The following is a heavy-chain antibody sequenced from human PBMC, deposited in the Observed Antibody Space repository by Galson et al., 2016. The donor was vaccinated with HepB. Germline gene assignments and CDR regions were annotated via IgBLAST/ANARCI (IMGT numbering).Heavy chain of an antibody. J-gene: IGHJ3*02. D-gene: IGHD5-12*01. CDR3: AREGTTGYPFDGLYI. CDR1: GYTLTRHA. CDR2: INTGNGNT. Sequence: SVKVSCKASGYTLTRHAIHWVRQAPGQRLEWMGWINTGNGNTHYSQKFQGRVTITRDTSASIAYMELNSLRSDATAEYYCAREGTTGYPFDGLYIWGHGT. V-gene: IGHV1-3*04.